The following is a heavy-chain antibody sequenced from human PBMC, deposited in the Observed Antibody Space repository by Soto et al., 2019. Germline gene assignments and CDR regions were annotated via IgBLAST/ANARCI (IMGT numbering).Heavy chain of an antibody. J-gene: IGHJ4*01. CDR3: ARAVAAASSY. D-gene: IGHD2-2*01. Sequence: QVQLVESGGGVVQPGRSLRLSCAASGFTFSSYGMHWVRQAPGKGLEWVAVIWYDGSNKYYADSVKGRFTISRDNSKNTLYLQMNSLRAEDTAVYYCARAVAAASSYWGQEPWSPSLQ. V-gene: IGHV3-33*01. CDR1: GFTFSSYG. CDR2: IWYDGSNK.